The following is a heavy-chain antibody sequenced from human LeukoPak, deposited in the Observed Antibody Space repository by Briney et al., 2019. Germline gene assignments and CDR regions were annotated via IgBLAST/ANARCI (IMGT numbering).Heavy chain of an antibody. Sequence: ASVKVSCKASGYTFTSYAMHWVRQAPRQRLEWMGWINAGNGNTKYSQKFQGRVTITRDTSASTAYMELSSLRSEDTAVYYCASGYSYYYDSSGYYPLDYWGQGTLVTVSS. J-gene: IGHJ4*02. CDR3: ASGYSYYYDSSGYYPLDY. CDR1: GYTFTSYA. CDR2: INAGNGNT. D-gene: IGHD3-22*01. V-gene: IGHV1-3*01.